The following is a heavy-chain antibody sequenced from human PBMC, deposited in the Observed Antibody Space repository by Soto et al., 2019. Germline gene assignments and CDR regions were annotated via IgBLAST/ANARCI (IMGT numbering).Heavy chain of an antibody. D-gene: IGHD2-15*01. Sequence: EVQLVESGGGLVQPGGSLRLSCVASGFVVTSNYMSWVRQGPGKGLHWVSVIYMGGNTNYADSVKARFTISRDNYKNSVPLQMTSLRVEDAAIYCCARAQCSGASCYFDAWGQGTQVTVSS. J-gene: IGHJ4*02. V-gene: IGHV3-66*01. CDR3: ARAQCSGASCYFDA. CDR1: GFVVTSNY. CDR2: IYMGGNT.